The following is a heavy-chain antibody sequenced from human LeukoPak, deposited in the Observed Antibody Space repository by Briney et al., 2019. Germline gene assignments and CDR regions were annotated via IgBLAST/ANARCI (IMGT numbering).Heavy chain of an antibody. CDR3: ARASRIQLWFEPPDAFDI. Sequence: GASVTVSYKSCGYTFTIYYMHWVRQAPAQGLEWMGCINPNSGGTNYTQKFQGRVTMTRDTSIRTAYMELSRLRSDDTAVYYCARASRIQLWFEPPDAFDIWGQGTMVTVSS. CDR1: GYTFTIYY. CDR2: INPNSGGT. J-gene: IGHJ3*02. V-gene: IGHV1-2*02. D-gene: IGHD5-18*01.